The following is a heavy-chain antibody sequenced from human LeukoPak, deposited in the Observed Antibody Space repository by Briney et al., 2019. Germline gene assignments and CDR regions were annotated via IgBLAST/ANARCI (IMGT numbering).Heavy chain of an antibody. CDR3: AGMVYYYDSSGYPDY. CDR1: GGSISSGGYS. CDR2: IYHSGST. Sequence: PSQTLSLTCAVSGGSISSGGYSWSWIRQPPGKGLEWIGYIYHSGSTYYNPSLKSRVTISVDRSKNQFSLKLSSVTAADTAVYYCAGMVYYYDSSGYPDYWGQGTLVTVSS. D-gene: IGHD3-22*01. J-gene: IGHJ4*02. V-gene: IGHV4-30-2*01.